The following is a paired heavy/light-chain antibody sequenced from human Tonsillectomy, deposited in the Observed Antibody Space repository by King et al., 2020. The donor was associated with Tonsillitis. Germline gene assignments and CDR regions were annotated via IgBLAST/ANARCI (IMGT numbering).Light chain of an antibody. J-gene: IGLJ2*01. CDR1: SNDIGRFNY. CDR2: EVT. V-gene: IGLV2-8*01. CDR3: CSYSGSNAMLV. Sequence: QSALTQPPSASGSPGQSVTISCTGSSNDIGRFNYVSWYQQHPGKAPKLMIYEVTKRPSGVPDRFSGSKSGNSASLTVSGLQPEDEAHYYCCSYSGSNAMLVFGGGTKLTVL.
Heavy chain of an antibody. CDR1: GFTFNTYA. D-gene: IGHD5-12*01. V-gene: IGHV3-23*01. CDR3: AKSPPYRDYDEGYYYYGMDV. Sequence: EVRLLESGGALVPPGESLRLSCEASGFTFNTYAMTWVRQAPGKGLEWVSAIGGGGGTTHYADSVKGRFTISRDNSKNTLYLEMKSLRAEDTAVYYCAKSPPYRDYDEGYYYYGMDVWGQGTTVTVSS. CDR2: IGGGGGTT. J-gene: IGHJ6*02.